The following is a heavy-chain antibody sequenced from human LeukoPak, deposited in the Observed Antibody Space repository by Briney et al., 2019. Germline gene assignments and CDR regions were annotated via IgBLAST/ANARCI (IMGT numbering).Heavy chain of an antibody. CDR1: GYPFSAYG. D-gene: IGHD6-19*01. Sequence: ASVTVSCKTSGYPFSAYGLAWVRQAPGQGLEWMGWINAYNVNTNYAENLQGRVTFTTDTSTSTAYMEMRSLRSDDTAVYYCARAGGSRWYGGAYFDYWGQGTLVTVSS. CDR2: INAYNVNT. J-gene: IGHJ4*02. V-gene: IGHV1-18*01. CDR3: ARAGGSRWYGGAYFDY.